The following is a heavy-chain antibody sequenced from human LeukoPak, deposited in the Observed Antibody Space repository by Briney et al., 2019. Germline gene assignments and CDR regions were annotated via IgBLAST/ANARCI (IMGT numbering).Heavy chain of an antibody. CDR3: ARDLGGYGAYFDY. CDR2: IIPILGIA. Sequence: ASVKVSCKASGGTFSSYAISWVRQAPGQGLEWMGRIIPILGIANYAQKFQGRVTMTRDTSISTAYMELSNLRSDDAAQYYCARDLGGYGAYFDYWGQGTLVTVSS. CDR1: GGTFSSYA. J-gene: IGHJ4*02. V-gene: IGHV1-69*04. D-gene: IGHD4-17*01.